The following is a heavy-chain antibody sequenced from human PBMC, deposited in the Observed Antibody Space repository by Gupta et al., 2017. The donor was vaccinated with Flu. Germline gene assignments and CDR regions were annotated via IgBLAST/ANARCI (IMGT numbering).Heavy chain of an antibody. CDR2: NSSYNGNT. D-gene: IGHD1-26*01. J-gene: IGHJ4*02. V-gene: IGHV1-18*01. CDR3: APLVGDGVKY. Sequence: ISWVGQARGQELEWMRWNSSYNGNTNYARKIQGRVSMTTDPSTSTAYMEVRRMRCDDTAVYDCAPLVGDGVKYWGQGTLVTVSS.